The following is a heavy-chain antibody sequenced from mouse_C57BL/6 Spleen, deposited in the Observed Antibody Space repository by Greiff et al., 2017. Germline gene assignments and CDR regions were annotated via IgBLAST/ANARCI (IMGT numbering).Heavy chain of an antibody. Sequence: EVKLVESGGGLVKPGGSLKLSCAASGFTFSDYGMHWVRQAPEKGLEWVAYISSGSSTIYYADTVKGRFTISRDNAKNTLYLQMTSLRSEDTAMYYCARGWLLRGYAMGCWGKGTSVTVSS. D-gene: IGHD2-3*01. J-gene: IGHJ4*01. CDR3: ARGWLLRGYAMGC. V-gene: IGHV5-17*01. CDR1: GFTFSDYG. CDR2: ISSGSSTI.